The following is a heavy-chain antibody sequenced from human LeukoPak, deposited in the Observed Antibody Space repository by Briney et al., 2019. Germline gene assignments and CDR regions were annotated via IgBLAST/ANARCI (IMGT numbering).Heavy chain of an antibody. D-gene: IGHD6-19*01. Sequence: PSQTLSLTCTVSGGSISSGSYYWSWIRQPAGKGLEWIGRIYTSGSTNYNPSLKSRVTISVDTSKNQFSLKLSSVTAADTAVYYCAREVIAVAGRGNFDYWGQGTLVTVSS. CDR2: IYTSGST. CDR3: AREVIAVAGRGNFDY. J-gene: IGHJ4*02. V-gene: IGHV4-61*02. CDR1: GGSISSGSYY.